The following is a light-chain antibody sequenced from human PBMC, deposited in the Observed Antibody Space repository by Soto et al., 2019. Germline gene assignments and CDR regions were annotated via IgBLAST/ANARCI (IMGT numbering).Light chain of an antibody. CDR1: SSDIGAYHY. J-gene: IGLJ2*01. Sequence: QSVLTQAASVSGSPGQSITISCTGTSSDIGAYHYVSWYQQRPGKAPKLMIYAVNNRPSGISNRFSGSKSGNTASLTISGLQAEDEAGYYCNSYTNSDTVVFGGGTKLTVL. CDR3: NSYTNSDTVV. V-gene: IGLV2-14*01. CDR2: AVN.